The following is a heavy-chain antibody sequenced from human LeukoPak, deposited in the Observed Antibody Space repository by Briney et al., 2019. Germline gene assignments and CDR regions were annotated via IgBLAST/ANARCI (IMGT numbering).Heavy chain of an antibody. Sequence: GGSLRLSCAASGFTFSSYEMNWVRQAPGKGLEWVSYISSSGSTIYYADSVKGRFSISRDNAKNSLYLQMNSLRAEDTAVYYCARDGYWSGPTDAFDVWGQGTMVTVSS. J-gene: IGHJ3*01. CDR3: ARDGYWSGPTDAFDV. CDR2: ISSSGSTI. CDR1: GFTFSSYE. V-gene: IGHV3-48*03. D-gene: IGHD3-3*01.